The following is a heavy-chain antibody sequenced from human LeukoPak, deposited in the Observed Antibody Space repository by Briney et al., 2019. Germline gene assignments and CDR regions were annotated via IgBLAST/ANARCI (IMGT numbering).Heavy chain of an antibody. CDR3: ARGVGVVTSRADDAFDI. CDR2: INPNSGGT. Sequence: ASVKVSCKASGYTFTGYYMHWVRQAPGQRLEWMGWINPNSGGTNYAQKFQGRVTMTRDTSISTAYMELSRLRSDDTAVYYCARGVGVVTSRADDAFDIWGQGTMVTVSS. D-gene: IGHD3-3*01. CDR1: GYTFTGYY. V-gene: IGHV1-2*02. J-gene: IGHJ3*02.